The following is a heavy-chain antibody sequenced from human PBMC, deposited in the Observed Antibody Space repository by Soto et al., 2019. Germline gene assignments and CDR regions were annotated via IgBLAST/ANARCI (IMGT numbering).Heavy chain of an antibody. CDR2: INSDGSST. J-gene: IGHJ4*02. V-gene: IGHV3-74*01. CDR1: GFTFSSYW. D-gene: IGHD6-19*01. Sequence: GGSLRLSCAASGFTFSSYWMHWVRQAPGKGLVWVSRINSDGSSTSYADSVKGRFTISRDNAKNTLYLQMNSLRAEDTAVYYWARSPPLSDSSGWGNFDYWGQGTLVTVSS. CDR3: ARSPPLSDSSGWGNFDY.